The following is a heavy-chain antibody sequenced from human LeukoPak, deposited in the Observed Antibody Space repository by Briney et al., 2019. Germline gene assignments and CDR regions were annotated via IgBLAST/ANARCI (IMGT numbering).Heavy chain of an antibody. CDR1: GFTFSNNG. J-gene: IGHJ5*02. CDR3: AKDVGTTSLYNWFDP. D-gene: IGHD2/OR15-2a*01. V-gene: IGHV3-33*06. CDR2: TSYDGSNI. Sequence: PGGSLRLSCAASGFTFSNNGMHWVRQAPGKGLEWVAVTSYDGSNIFYVDSVKGRFNIHRDNSKNTLYLDMNSLRAEDTSVYYCAKDVGTTSLYNWFDPWGQGTLVTVSS.